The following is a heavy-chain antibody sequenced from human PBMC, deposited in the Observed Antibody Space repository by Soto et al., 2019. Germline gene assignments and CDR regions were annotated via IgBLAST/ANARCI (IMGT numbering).Heavy chain of an antibody. CDR1: GGTFSSYA. V-gene: IGHV1-69*13. D-gene: IGHD3-22*01. J-gene: IGHJ4*02. CDR3: ARPSDDSSGDSEAFDY. Sequence: ASVKVSCKASGGTFSSYAIRWVRQAPGQGLEWMGGIIPIFGTANYAQKFQGRVTITADESTSTAYMELSSLRSEDTAEYYCARPSDDSSGDSEAFDYWGQGTLVTVSS. CDR2: IIPIFGTA.